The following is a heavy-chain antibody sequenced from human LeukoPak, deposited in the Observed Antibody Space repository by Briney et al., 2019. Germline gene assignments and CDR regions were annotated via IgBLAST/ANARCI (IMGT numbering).Heavy chain of an antibody. Sequence: SETLSLTCTVSGGSISSSTYYWGWIRQPPGKGLEWIGNIFYSGSTYYHPSLKSRVTISVDTSKNQFSLKLSSVTAADTAVYYCARRLGGTSTGFDYWGQGTLVTVSS. CDR3: ARRLGGTSTGFDY. D-gene: IGHD2-2*01. V-gene: IGHV4-39*01. CDR1: GGSISSSTYY. J-gene: IGHJ4*02. CDR2: IFYSGST.